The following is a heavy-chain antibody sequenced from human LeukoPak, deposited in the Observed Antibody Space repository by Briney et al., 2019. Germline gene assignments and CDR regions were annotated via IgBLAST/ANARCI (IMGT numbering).Heavy chain of an antibody. J-gene: IGHJ4*02. CDR1: GYSISGGYF. Sequence: SETLSLTCTVSGYSISGGYFWGWIRQPPGKGLEWIGSIYHDGITYYNPSLRSRVTISVDTSKNQFSLRLTSVTAADTAVYYCSKANYGSGSYLSDYWGQGTLITVSS. V-gene: IGHV4-38-2*02. CDR3: SKANYGSGSYLSDY. CDR2: IYHDGIT. D-gene: IGHD3-10*01.